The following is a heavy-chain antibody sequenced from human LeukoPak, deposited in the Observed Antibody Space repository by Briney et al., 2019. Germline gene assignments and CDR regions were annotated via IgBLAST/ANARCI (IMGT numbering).Heavy chain of an antibody. V-gene: IGHV4-59*01. CDR3: ARGVPGTIAVRHWDF. CDR2: MYYSGST. D-gene: IGHD6-6*01. Sequence: PSETLSLTCTVSGGSISSYYWSWIRQPPGKGLGWIGYMYYSGSTNYNPSLKSRVTISVDTSKNQFSLKLSSVTAADTAVYYCARGVPGTIAVRHWDFWGQGTLVTVSS. J-gene: IGHJ4*02. CDR1: GGSISSYY.